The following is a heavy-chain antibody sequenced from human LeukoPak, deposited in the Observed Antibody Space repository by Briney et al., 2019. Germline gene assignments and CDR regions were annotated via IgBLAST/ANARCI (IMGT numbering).Heavy chain of an antibody. V-gene: IGHV3-23*01. CDR2: ISGSGGST. CDR1: GFTFSSYA. CDR3: AKDRHSSSWNVSPFELSG. D-gene: IGHD6-13*01. Sequence: GGSLRLSCAASGFTFSSYAMSWVRQAPGKGLEWVSAISGSGGSTYYADSVKGRFTISRDNSKNTLYLQMNSLRAEDTAVYYCAKDRHSSSWNVSPFELSGWGQGTLVTVSS. J-gene: IGHJ4*02.